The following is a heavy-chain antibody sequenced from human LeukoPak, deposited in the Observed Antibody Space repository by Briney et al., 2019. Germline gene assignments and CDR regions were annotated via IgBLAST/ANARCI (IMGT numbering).Heavy chain of an antibody. V-gene: IGHV1-2*02. D-gene: IGHD6-13*01. J-gene: IGHJ4*02. CDR3: ARAQLLTAPAGTFADN. CDR1: GYMFTDYF. Sequence: ASVRVSCKASGYMFTDYFMHWVRQAPGQGPEWMGWFNPKSGDKKYAQQFQGRVTMTRDTPINTAYMEMSGLTSDDTAVYYCARAQLLTAPAGTFADNWGQGTLVTVSS. CDR2: FNPKSGDK.